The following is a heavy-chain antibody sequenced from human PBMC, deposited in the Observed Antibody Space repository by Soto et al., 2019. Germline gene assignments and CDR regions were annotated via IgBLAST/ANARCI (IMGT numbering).Heavy chain of an antibody. CDR2: IKQDGSEK. Sequence: GGSLRLSCAASNFALSICWMSWVRQAPGKGLEWVANIKQDGSEKYYVDSVKGRFTISRDNANNSLYLQMNSLRAEDTAVYYCARDGYGGNSVSVFDYWCQGTLVTVSS. D-gene: IGHD4-17*01. CDR1: NFALSICW. CDR3: ARDGYGGNSVSVFDY. V-gene: IGHV3-7*03. J-gene: IGHJ4*02.